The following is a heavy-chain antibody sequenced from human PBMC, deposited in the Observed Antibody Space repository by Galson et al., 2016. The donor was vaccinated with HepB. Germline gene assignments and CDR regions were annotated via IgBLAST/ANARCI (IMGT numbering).Heavy chain of an antibody. Sequence: SVKVSCKASEYSFTDYYIHWLRQAPRHGLEWMGWINPNSGVTHYAQKFQGRVTLTRDTSVSTAYMEVTSLKSDDTAFYYCAKVADSPGFYYQGRFDYWSQGTLITVSS. D-gene: IGHD3-22*01. V-gene: IGHV1-2*02. CDR1: EYSFTDYY. CDR2: INPNSGVT. J-gene: IGHJ4*02. CDR3: AKVADSPGFYYQGRFDY.